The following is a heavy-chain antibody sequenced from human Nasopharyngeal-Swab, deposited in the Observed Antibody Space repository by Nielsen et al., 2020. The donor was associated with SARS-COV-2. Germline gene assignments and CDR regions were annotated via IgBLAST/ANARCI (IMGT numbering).Heavy chain of an antibody. Sequence: GESLKISCKGSGYSSSNYWIAWVRQMPGKGLEWMGIIYPGDSDTRYSPSFQGQVTISADKSISTVYLQWSSLKASDTAMYYCAKTYYYGSGRTIWFDPWGQGTFVTVSS. CDR2: IYPGDSDT. CDR3: AKTYYYGSGRTIWFDP. V-gene: IGHV5-51*01. CDR1: GYSSSNYW. J-gene: IGHJ5*02. D-gene: IGHD3-10*01.